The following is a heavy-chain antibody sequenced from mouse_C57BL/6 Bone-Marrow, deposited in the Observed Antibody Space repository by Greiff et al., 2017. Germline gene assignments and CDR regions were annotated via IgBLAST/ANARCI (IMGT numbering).Heavy chain of an antibody. CDR1: GYSFTGYF. D-gene: IGHD1-1*01. V-gene: IGHV1-20*01. J-gene: IGHJ1*03. CDR2: INPYNGDT. CDR3: ARQNYGSSYWYFDV. Sequence: VQLQQSGPELVKPGDSVKISCKASGYSFTGYFMNWVMQSHGKSLEWIGRINPYNGDTFYNQKFKGKATLTVDKSSSTAHMELRSLTSEDSAVYYCARQNYGSSYWYFDVWGTGTTVTVSS.